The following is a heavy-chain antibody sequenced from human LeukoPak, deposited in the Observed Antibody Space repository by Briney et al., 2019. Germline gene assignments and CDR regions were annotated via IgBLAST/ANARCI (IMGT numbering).Heavy chain of an antibody. CDR1: GFTFSSYG. CDR2: IRYDGSNK. CDR3: ARDREFRITFGGVIGSGGMDV. J-gene: IGHJ6*02. D-gene: IGHD3-16*02. Sequence: GGSLRLSCAASGFTFSSYGMHWVRQAPGKGLEWVAFIRYDGSNKYYADSVKGRFTISRDNSKNTLYLQMNSLRAEGTAVYYCARDREFRITFGGVIGSGGMDVWGQGTTVTVSS. V-gene: IGHV3-30*02.